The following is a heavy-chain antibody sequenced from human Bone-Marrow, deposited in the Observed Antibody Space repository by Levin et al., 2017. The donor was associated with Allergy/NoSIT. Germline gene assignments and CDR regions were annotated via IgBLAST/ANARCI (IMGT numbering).Heavy chain of an antibody. V-gene: IGHV3-48*01. D-gene: IGHD2-15*01. CDR3: AGASCSATSCESY. J-gene: IGHJ4*02. CDR2: ISSSGSPI. Sequence: GGSLRLSCAASGFTFSSYSMNWVRQAPGKGLEWVSYISSSGSPIYYADSVKGRFTISRDNAKSALYLQMNSLRPEDTAMYYCAGASCSATSCESYWGQGTLVTVSS. CDR1: GFTFSSYS.